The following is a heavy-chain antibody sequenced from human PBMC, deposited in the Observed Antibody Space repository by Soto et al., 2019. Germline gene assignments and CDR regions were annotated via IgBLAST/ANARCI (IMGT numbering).Heavy chain of an antibody. CDR1: GFTFSSYA. D-gene: IGHD2-15*01. Sequence: GGSLRLSCAASGFTFSSYAMSWVRQAPGKGLEWVSAISGSGGSTYYADSVKGRFTISRDNSKNTLYLQMNSLRAEDTAVYYCAKEIFRVVVVVAATYFDYWGQGTLVTVSS. V-gene: IGHV3-23*01. CDR2: ISGSGGST. CDR3: AKEIFRVVVVVAATYFDY. J-gene: IGHJ4*02.